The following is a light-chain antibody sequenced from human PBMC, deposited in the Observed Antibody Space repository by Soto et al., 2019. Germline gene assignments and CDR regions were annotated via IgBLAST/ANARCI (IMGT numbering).Light chain of an antibody. Sequence: QSVLTQPPSVSAAPGQKVTISCSGSSSNIGNNAVNWYQQLPGKAPKLLIHDDNRESSGVSHRFSGSNSGTSASLAISDLQSEDEAHYYCAAWDDLLNGPVFGGGTKLTVL. CDR1: SSNIGNNA. V-gene: IGLV1-36*01. CDR2: DDN. J-gene: IGLJ3*02. CDR3: AAWDDLLNGPV.